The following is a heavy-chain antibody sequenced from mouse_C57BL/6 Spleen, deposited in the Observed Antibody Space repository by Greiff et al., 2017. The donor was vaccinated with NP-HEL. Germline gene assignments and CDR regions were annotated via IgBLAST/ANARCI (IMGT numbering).Heavy chain of an antibody. D-gene: IGHD2-4*01. CDR3: ARRGIYYDYDGFAY. CDR1: GYAFSSSW. V-gene: IGHV1-82*01. Sequence: QVQLKQSGPELVKPGASVKISCKASGYAFSSSWMNWVKQRPGKGLEWIGRIYPGDGDTNYNGKFKGKATLTADKSSSTAYMQLSSLTSEDSAVYFCARRGIYYDYDGFAYWGQGTLVTVSA. J-gene: IGHJ3*01. CDR2: IYPGDGDT.